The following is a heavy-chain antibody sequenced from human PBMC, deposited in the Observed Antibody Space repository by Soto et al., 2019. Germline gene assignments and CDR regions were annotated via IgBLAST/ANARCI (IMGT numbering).Heavy chain of an antibody. CDR2: SYSGGST. J-gene: IGHJ4*02. V-gene: IGHV3-66*01. D-gene: IGHD2-21*02. CDR1: GFTVSSNY. CDR3: ARSEVCDCYECDY. Sequence: EVQLVESGGGLVQPGGSLRLSCAASGFTVSSNYMSWVRQAPGKGLEWVSASYSGGSTYYADSVKGRITISRDNSRNSLDLQMNSLRAEDTAVYYCARSEVCDCYECDYWGQETLVTVSS.